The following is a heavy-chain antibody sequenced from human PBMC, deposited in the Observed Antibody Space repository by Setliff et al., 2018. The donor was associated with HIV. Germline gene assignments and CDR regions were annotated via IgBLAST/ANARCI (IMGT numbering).Heavy chain of an antibody. CDR2: IWYDGSDS. V-gene: IGHV3-33*01. CDR1: GFTFSNYG. CDR3: ARSLLTTLTTIRTYYSYYMDV. Sequence: GGSLRLSCAASGFTFSNYGMHWVRQAPGKGLEWVAVIWYDGSDSYYADSVKGRFTIFRDNSKSSLYLQMNSLRAEDTAVYYCARSLLTTLTTIRTYYSYYMDVWGKGTTVTVSS. J-gene: IGHJ6*03. D-gene: IGHD4-17*01.